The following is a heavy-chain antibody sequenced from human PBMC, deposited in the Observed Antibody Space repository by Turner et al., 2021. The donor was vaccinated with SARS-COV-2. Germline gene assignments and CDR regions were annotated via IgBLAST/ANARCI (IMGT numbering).Heavy chain of an antibody. Sequence: EVQLVESGGGLVQPGGSLRLSCAASGFTFSSYWMSWVRQAPGRGLEWVANIKQDGSEKYYVDSVRGRFTISRDNARNSLYSQMNSLRAEDTAVYYCAASRSVDYWGQGTQVTVSS. CDR3: AASRSVDY. CDR1: GFTFSSYW. V-gene: IGHV3-7*03. J-gene: IGHJ4*02. CDR2: IKQDGSEK.